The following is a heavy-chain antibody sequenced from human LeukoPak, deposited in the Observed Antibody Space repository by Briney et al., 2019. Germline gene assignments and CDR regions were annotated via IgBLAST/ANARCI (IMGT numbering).Heavy chain of an antibody. CDR3: ARDPKWPPGY. D-gene: IGHD2-8*01. CDR1: GFTFSSYA. Sequence: GRSLRLSCAASGFTFSSYAMHWVRQAPGKGLGWVAVISYDGSNKYYADSVKGRFTISRDNSKNTLYLQMNSLRAEDTAVYYCARDPKWPPGYWGQGTLVTVSS. J-gene: IGHJ4*02. CDR2: ISYDGSNK. V-gene: IGHV3-30-3*01.